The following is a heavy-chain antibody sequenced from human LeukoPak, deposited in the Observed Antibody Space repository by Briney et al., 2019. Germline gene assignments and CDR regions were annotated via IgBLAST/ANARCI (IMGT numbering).Heavy chain of an antibody. D-gene: IGHD1-26*01. Sequence: SETLSLTCTVSGGSISSSSYYWGWIRQPPGKGLEWIGSIYYSGSTYYNPSLKSRVTISVDTSKNQFSLKLSSVTAADTAVYYCARDVGVDYFDYWGQGTLVTVSS. CDR2: IYYSGST. CDR1: GGSISSSSYY. J-gene: IGHJ4*02. CDR3: ARDVGVDYFDY. V-gene: IGHV4-39*07.